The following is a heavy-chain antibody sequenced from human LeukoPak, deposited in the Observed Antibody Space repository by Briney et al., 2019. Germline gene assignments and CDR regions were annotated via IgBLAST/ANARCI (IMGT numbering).Heavy chain of an antibody. CDR3: ARGYCSSTSCYHYYYYGMDV. CDR2: INPNSGGT. J-gene: IGHJ6*02. CDR1: GYTFTGYY. Sequence: ASVKVSCKASGYTFTGYYMHWVRQAPGQGLEWMGWINPNSGGTNYAQKFQGRVTMTRDTSTSTAYMELSRLRSDDTAVYYCARGYCSSTSCYHYYYYGMDVWGQGTTVTVSS. D-gene: IGHD2-2*01. V-gene: IGHV1-2*02.